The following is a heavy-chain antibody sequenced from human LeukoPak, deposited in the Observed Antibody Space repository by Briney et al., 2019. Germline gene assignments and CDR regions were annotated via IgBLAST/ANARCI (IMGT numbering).Heavy chain of an antibody. CDR3: ARDRTVTTREGAFDI. CDR2: ISSSSSYT. Sequence: PGGSLRLSCAASGFTFSDHYMSWIRQAPGKGLEWVSYISSSSSYTNYADSVKGRFTISRDNAKNSLYLQMNSLRAEDTAVYYCARDRTVTTREGAFDIWGQGTMVTVSS. D-gene: IGHD4-17*01. V-gene: IGHV3-11*06. J-gene: IGHJ3*02. CDR1: GFTFSDHY.